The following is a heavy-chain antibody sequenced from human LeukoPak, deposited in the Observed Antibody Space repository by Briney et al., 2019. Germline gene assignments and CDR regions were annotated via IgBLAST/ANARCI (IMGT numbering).Heavy chain of an antibody. V-gene: IGHV4-59*01. Sequence: SETLSLTCTVSGGSISSYYWSWIRQPPGKGLEWIGYIYYSGSTNYNPSLKSRVTISVDTSKNQFSLKLSSVTATDTAVYYCARELELLTFDYWGQGTLVTVSS. D-gene: IGHD1-7*01. CDR2: IYYSGST. J-gene: IGHJ4*02. CDR1: GGSISSYY. CDR3: ARELELLTFDY.